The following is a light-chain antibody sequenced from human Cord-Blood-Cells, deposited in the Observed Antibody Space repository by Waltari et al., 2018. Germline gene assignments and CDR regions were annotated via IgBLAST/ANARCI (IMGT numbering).Light chain of an antibody. CDR1: SSAVGGYNH. CDR3: SSYTSSSTPVV. CDR2: DVS. V-gene: IGLV2-14*01. J-gene: IGLJ2*01. Sequence: QSALTQPASVSGSPGQSITISCTGTSSAVGGYNHVSWYQQHPGKAPKLMIYDVSNRPSGVSNRFSGSKSGNTASLTISGLQAEDEADYYCSSYTSSSTPVVFGGGTKLTVL.